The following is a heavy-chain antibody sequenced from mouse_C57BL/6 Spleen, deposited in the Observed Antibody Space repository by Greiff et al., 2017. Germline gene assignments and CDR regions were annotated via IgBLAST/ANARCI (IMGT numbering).Heavy chain of an antibody. CDR3: ARCSYYDYDLAWFAY. J-gene: IGHJ3*01. CDR2: INPNYGTT. D-gene: IGHD2-4*01. V-gene: IGHV1-39*01. CDR1: GYSFTDYN. Sequence: EVQLKESGPELVKPGASVKISCKASGYSFTDYNMNWVKQSNGKSLEWIGVINPNYGTTSYNQKFKGKATLTVDQSSSTAYMQLNSLTSEDSAVYYCARCSYYDYDLAWFAYWGQGTLVTVSA.